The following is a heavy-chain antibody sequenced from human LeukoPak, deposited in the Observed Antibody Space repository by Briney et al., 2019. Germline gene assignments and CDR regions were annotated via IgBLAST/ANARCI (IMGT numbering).Heavy chain of an antibody. Sequence: PGGSLRLPCSASVFLHSNYGTHWVPHAPGKALVFVSAISSDGDNTFYADSVKGRFTISRDNSKNTLYLQDSNLRGEDTAVYYCVRVNDYGDRNLYYFGYWGRGTLVTVCS. CDR3: VRVNDYGDRNLYYFGY. D-gene: IGHD4-17*01. CDR1: VFLHSNYG. V-gene: IGHV3-64D*06. J-gene: IGHJ4*02. CDR2: ISSDGDNT.